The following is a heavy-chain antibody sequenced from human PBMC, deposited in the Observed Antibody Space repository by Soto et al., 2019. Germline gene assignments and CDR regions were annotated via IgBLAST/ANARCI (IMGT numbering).Heavy chain of an antibody. Sequence: ASVKVSCKASGYTFTNYALHWVRQAPGQGLECMGFITPGGGNTKYSQKFQGRVTKTRDTSTSTVYMELSSLRSEDTAVYYCARDLAFDIWGQGTMVTVSS. CDR1: GYTFTNYA. CDR2: ITPGGGNT. J-gene: IGHJ3*02. CDR3: ARDLAFDI. V-gene: IGHV1-3*01.